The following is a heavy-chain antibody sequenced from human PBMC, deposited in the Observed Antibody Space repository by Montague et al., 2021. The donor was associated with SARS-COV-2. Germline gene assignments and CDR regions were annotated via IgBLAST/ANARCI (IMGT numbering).Heavy chain of an antibody. J-gene: IGHJ6*02. D-gene: IGHD3-10*01. CDR1: GYSISSGYY. CDR2: IYHSGST. V-gene: IGHV4-38-2*02. Sequence: SETLFLTCTVSGYSISSGYYWGWIRQSPGKGLEWIGSIYHSGSTYYNPSLKSRVTISVDTSKNQFSLKLSSVTAADTAVYYCACGEITTRGLIYYYGMDVWGQGTTVTVSS. CDR3: ACGEITTRGLIYYYGMDV.